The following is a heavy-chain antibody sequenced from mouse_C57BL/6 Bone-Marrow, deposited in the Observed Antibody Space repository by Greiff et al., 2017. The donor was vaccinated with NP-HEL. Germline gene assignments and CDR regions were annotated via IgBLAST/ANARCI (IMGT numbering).Heavy chain of an antibody. Sequence: EVQLVESGGGLVQPKGSLKLSCAASGFTFTTYAMHWVRQAPGKGLEWVARIRSKSSNYATYYAVSVKDRFTISRDDSQSMLYLQMNNLKTEDTAMYYCVRDGGWLLPWYFDVWGTGTTVTVSS. D-gene: IGHD2-3*01. CDR2: IRSKSSNYAT. J-gene: IGHJ1*03. CDR3: VRDGGWLLPWYFDV. V-gene: IGHV10-3*01. CDR1: GFTFTTYA.